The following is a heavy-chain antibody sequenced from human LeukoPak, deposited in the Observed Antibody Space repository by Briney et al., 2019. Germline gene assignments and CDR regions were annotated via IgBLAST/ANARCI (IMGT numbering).Heavy chain of an antibody. CDR3: ARLFGDSSGYYFGGKDY. D-gene: IGHD3-22*01. J-gene: IGHJ4*02. CDR1: GYTFTGYY. Sequence: ASVKVSCKASGYTFTGYYMHWVRQAPGQGLEWMGIINPSGGSTSYAQKFQGRVTMTRDTSTSTVYMELSSLRSEDTAVYYCARLFGDSSGYYFGGKDYWGQGTLVTVSS. CDR2: INPSGGST. V-gene: IGHV1-46*01.